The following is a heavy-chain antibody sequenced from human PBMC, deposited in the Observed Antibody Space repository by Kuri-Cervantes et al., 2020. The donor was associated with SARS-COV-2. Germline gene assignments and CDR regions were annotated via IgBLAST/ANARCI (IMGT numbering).Heavy chain of an antibody. D-gene: IGHD3-10*01. CDR3: ASKHLYDITVESDSYLKVAYYYMDV. CDR2: IYSADIT. J-gene: IGHJ6*03. CDR1: GFTFSSYS. Sequence: GESLKISCAASGFTFSSYSMNWVRQAPGKGLEWVSAIYSADITYYADSVKGRFTVSRDNSKNTLFLQMDSLRAEDTAVYYCASKHLYDITVESDSYLKVAYYYMDVWGKGTTVTVSS. V-gene: IGHV3-53*01.